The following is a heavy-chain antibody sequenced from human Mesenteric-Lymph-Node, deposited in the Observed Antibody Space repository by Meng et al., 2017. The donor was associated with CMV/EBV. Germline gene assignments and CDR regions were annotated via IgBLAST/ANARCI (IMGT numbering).Heavy chain of an antibody. V-gene: IGHV1-2*02. CDR3: AREDFWRMEGFDY. J-gene: IGHJ4*02. CDR2: INPNSGGT. CDR1: GYTFSGYY. Sequence: ASVKVSCKASGYTFSGYYMHWVRQAPGQGLEWMGWINPNSGGTNYAQKFQGRVTMTRDTSISTAYMELSRLRSDDTAVYYCAREDFWRMEGFDYWGQGTLVTVSS. D-gene: IGHD3-3*01.